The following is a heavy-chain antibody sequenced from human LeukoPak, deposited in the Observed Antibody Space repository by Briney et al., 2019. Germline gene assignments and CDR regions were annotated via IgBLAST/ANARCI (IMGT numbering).Heavy chain of an antibody. V-gene: IGHV1-2*02. D-gene: IGHD3-9*01. CDR1: GYTFTGYY. CDR2: INPNSGGT. J-gene: IGHJ4*02. CDR3: ARNVLRYFDWALDY. Sequence: ASVKASCKASGYTFTGYYMHWVRQAPGQGLEWMGWINPNSGGTNYAQKFQGRVTMTRDTSISTAYMELSRLRSDDTAVYYCARNVLRYFDWALDYWGQGTLVTVSS.